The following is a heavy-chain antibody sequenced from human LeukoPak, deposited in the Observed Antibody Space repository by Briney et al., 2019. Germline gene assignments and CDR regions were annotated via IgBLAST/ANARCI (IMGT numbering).Heavy chain of an antibody. J-gene: IGHJ4*02. V-gene: IGHV3-48*04. Sequence: GGSLRLSCTASGFSFSIYGVNWVRQAPGEGLEWVSYISSSSALYYTDSVKGRFTISRDNAKNSLYLQMNSLRAEDTAVYYCARDWSAHYFDYWGQGILVTISS. CDR1: GFSFSIYG. CDR3: ARDWSAHYFDY. CDR2: ISSSSAL.